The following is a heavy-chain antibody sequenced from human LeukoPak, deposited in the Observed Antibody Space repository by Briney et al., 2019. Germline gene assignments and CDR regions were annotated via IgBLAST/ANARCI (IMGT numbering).Heavy chain of an antibody. V-gene: IGHV4-34*01. CDR3: ARKFRRRKLNRFDP. CDR2: INHSGST. J-gene: IGHJ5*02. CDR1: GGSFSGYY. Sequence: PSETLSLTCAVYGGSFSGYYWSWIRQPPGKGLEWIGEINHSGSTNYNPSLKSRVTISVDTSKNQFSLKLSSVTAADTAVYYCARKFRRRKLNRFDPWGQGTLVTVSS.